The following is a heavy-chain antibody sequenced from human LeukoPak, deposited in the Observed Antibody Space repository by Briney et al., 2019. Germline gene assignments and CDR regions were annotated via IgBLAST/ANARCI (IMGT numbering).Heavy chain of an antibody. Sequence: GGSLRLSCAASGFTFSDYYMSWIRQAPGKGLEWVSYISSSDSPRFYADSVKGRFTISRDNAKNSLYLQMNSLRAEDTAVYYCARDRGYGDYPTWFDPWGQGTLATVSS. D-gene: IGHD4-17*01. J-gene: IGHJ5*02. CDR1: GFTFSDYY. V-gene: IGHV3-11*01. CDR2: ISSSDSPR. CDR3: ARDRGYGDYPTWFDP.